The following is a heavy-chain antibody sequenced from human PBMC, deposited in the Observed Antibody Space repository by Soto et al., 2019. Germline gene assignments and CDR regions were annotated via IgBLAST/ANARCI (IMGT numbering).Heavy chain of an antibody. V-gene: IGHV3-30*18. Sequence: GGSLRLSCAASGFTFSSYGMHWVRQAPGKGLEWVAVMSYDGSNKYYADSVKGRFTISRDNSKNTLYLQMNSLRAEDTAVYYCAKDQGEMATPGEDAPYYYYGMDVWGQGTTVTVSS. D-gene: IGHD3-16*01. CDR1: GFTFSSYG. CDR3: AKDQGEMATPGEDAPYYYYGMDV. J-gene: IGHJ6*02. CDR2: MSYDGSNK.